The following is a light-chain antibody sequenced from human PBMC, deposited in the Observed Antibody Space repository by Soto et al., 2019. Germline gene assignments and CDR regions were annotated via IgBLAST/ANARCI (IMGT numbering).Light chain of an antibody. CDR1: QSISHF. CDR3: QQLDSYPPDYT. Sequence: DIQMTQSPSTLSSSVGDRFTITCRASQSISHFLAWYQQKPGKVPKLLIYAASTLQSGVPSRFSGSGSGTDFTLTISSLQPEDFATYYCQQLDSYPPDYTFGPGTKVDIK. V-gene: IGKV1-5*01. J-gene: IGKJ3*01. CDR2: AAS.